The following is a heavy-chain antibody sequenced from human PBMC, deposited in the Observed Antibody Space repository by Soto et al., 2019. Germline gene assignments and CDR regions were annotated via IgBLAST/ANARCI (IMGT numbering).Heavy chain of an antibody. CDR2: ISNNGATT. CDR1: GFTFSSFA. CDR3: VKDKGAPIKKVTMDV. Sequence: GSLRLSCSASGFTFSSFAMYWVRQAPGKGLDYVADISNNGATTYYADSVKDRFIISRDNSKSTLYLQMTSLREEDTGVFYCVKDKGAPIKKVTMDVWGQGATVTVSS. V-gene: IGHV3-64D*08. J-gene: IGHJ6*02. D-gene: IGHD2-21*02.